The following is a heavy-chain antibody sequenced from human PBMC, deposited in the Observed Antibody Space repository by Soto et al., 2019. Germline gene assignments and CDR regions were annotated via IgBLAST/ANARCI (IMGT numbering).Heavy chain of an antibody. J-gene: IGHJ6*02. V-gene: IGHV1-69*12. D-gene: IGHD1-1*01. Sequence: QVQLVQSGAEVKKPGSSVKVSCKASGGTFSSYAISWVRQAPGQGLEWMGGIIPIFGTANYAQKFQGRVTINADEYTSTADMELSSLRSEDTAVYYCASPTKPLYYYDGRDVWGQGTTVTVSS. CDR1: GGTFSSYA. CDR2: IIPIFGTA. CDR3: ASPTKPLYYYDGRDV.